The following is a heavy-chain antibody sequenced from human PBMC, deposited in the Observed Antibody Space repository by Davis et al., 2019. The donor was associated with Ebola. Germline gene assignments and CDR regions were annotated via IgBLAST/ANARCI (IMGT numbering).Heavy chain of an antibody. CDR2: ISGAGGAT. D-gene: IGHD3-22*01. Sequence: PGGSLRLSCAASGLTFSNYGMNWVRQAPGKGLEWVSTISGAGGATYYADSVKGRFTISRDNSKNTLYLQMNSLRAEDTAVYYCAKRFGYYDSSGYLDYWGQGTLVTVSS. V-gene: IGHV3-23*01. J-gene: IGHJ4*02. CDR1: GLTFSNYG. CDR3: AKRFGYYDSSGYLDY.